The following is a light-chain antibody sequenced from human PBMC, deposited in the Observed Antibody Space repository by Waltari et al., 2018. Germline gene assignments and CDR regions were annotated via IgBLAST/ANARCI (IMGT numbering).Light chain of an antibody. CDR1: SGHSDYS. Sequence: QLALTQSPSASASLGASVKLTCTLSSGHSDYSIAWHPQQPEKGPRYLMKLDSDGSHTMGDGIPHRFSGSSSGAERYLTISSLQYEDEADYYCQTWGTGFVVFGGGTKLTVL. CDR3: QTWGTGFVV. J-gene: IGLJ2*01. V-gene: IGLV4-69*01. CDR2: LDSDGSH.